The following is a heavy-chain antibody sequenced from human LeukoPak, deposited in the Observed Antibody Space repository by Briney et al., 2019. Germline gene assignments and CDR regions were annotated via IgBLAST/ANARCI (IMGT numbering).Heavy chain of an antibody. CDR1: GFTFSSYG. J-gene: IGHJ6*03. Sequence: HPGGSLRLSCAASGFTFSSYGMHWVRQAPGKGLEWVTVISYDGSNKYYADSVKGRFTISRDNSKNTLYLQMKSLRAGDTAVYYCAKGGGYEAQYYYYFLDVWGKGTTVTISS. V-gene: IGHV3-30*18. CDR3: AKGGGYEAQYYYYFLDV. CDR2: ISYDGSNK. D-gene: IGHD5-12*01.